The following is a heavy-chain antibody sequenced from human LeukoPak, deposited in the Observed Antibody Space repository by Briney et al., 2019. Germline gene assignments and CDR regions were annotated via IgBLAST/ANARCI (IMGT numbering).Heavy chain of an antibody. J-gene: IGHJ4*02. CDR3: ARHLWGYSGYGIDY. Sequence: SETLSLTCAVYGGSFSGYYWSWIRQPPGKGLEWIGEINHSGSTNYNPSLKSRVTISVDTYKNQFSLKLSSVTAADTAVYYCARHLWGYSGYGIDYWGQGTLVTVSS. D-gene: IGHD5-12*01. V-gene: IGHV4-34*01. CDR2: INHSGST. CDR1: GGSFSGYY.